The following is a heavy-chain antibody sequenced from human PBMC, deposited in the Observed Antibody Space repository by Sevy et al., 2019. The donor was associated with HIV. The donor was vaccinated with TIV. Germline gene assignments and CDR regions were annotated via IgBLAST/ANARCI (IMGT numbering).Heavy chain of an antibody. CDR3: ARSNNIAVVPTA. V-gene: IGHV3-30*04. CDR2: VPYDEKYK. D-gene: IGHD2-2*01. J-gene: IGHJ5*02. CDR1: GFTFSSYA. Sequence: EGSLRLSCAASGFTFSSYAMHWVRQAPGKELEWVAAVPYDEKYKYYVDSVKGRFTISRDNSKNMLFLQMSSLRPEDTALYYCARSNNIAVVPTAWGQGTRVTVSS.